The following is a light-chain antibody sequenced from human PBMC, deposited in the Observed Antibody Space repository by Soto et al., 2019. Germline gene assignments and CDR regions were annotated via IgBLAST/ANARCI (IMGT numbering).Light chain of an antibody. Sequence: IVLTQSPGTLSLSPGERGALSCRASQSVSSNYVAWYQQKPGQAPRLLISGASNRATGTPDRFRGSGSGTDFTLTIPRLEPEDFAVYYCHQYGSAPWTFGQGTQVEIK. CDR2: GAS. V-gene: IGKV3-20*01. J-gene: IGKJ1*01. CDR3: HQYGSAPWT. CDR1: QSVSSNY.